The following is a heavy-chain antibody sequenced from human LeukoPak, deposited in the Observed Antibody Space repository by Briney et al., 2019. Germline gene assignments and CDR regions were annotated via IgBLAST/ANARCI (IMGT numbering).Heavy chain of an antibody. D-gene: IGHD5-18*01. CDR1: GGSISSYY. V-gene: IGHV4-59*01. Sequence: SETLSLTCTVSGGSISSYYWSWIRQPPGKGLEWIGYIYYSGSTNYNPSLKSRVTISVDTSKNQFSLKLSSVTAADTAVYYCARTPVGYSYVGANYYYYYYMDVWGKGTTVTVSS. CDR2: IYYSGST. CDR3: ARTPVGYSYVGANYYYYYYMDV. J-gene: IGHJ6*03.